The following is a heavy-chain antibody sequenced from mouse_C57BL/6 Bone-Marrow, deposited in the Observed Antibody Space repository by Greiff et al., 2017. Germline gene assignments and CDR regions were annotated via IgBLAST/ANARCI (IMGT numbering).Heavy chain of an antibody. CDR1: GYTFTSYW. CDR3: ARDDYDDY. Sequence: QVQLQQPGAELVKPGASVKLSCKASGYTFTSYWMQWVKQRPGQGLEWIGEIDPSDSYTNYNQKFKGKATLTVDTSSSTAYMQLRSLTSEDSAVYFCARDDYDDYWGQGTTLTVSS. CDR2: IDPSDSYT. J-gene: IGHJ2*01. D-gene: IGHD2-4*01. V-gene: IGHV1-50*01.